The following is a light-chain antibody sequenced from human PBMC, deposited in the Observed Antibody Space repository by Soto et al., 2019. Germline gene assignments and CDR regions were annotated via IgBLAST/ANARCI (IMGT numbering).Light chain of an antibody. CDR2: DVS. Sequence: QSALTQPASVSGSPGPWITISCTGTSSDIGGYNYVSWYQQHPGKAPKLMIFDVSNRPSGISNRFSGSKSGNTASLTISGLQAEDEADYYCSSFTSSSTFVFGTGTKVTV. CDR1: SSDIGGYNY. V-gene: IGLV2-14*01. J-gene: IGLJ1*01. CDR3: SSFTSSSTFV.